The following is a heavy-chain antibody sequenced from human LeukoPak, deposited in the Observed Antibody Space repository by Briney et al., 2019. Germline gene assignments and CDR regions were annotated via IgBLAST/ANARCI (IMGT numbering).Heavy chain of an antibody. Sequence: ASVKVSRKASGYTFTSYAMHWVRQAPGQRLEWMGWINAGNGNTKYSQKFQGRVTITRDTSASTAYMELSSLRSEDTAVYYCARGTMVRGVGGYWGQGTLVTVSS. CDR1: GYTFTSYA. D-gene: IGHD3-10*01. CDR2: INAGNGNT. J-gene: IGHJ4*02. V-gene: IGHV1-3*01. CDR3: ARGTMVRGVGGY.